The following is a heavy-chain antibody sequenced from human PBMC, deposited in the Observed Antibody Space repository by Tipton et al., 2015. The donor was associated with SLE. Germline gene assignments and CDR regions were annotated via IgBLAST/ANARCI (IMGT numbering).Heavy chain of an antibody. J-gene: IGHJ4*02. CDR3: DY. Sequence: SLRLSCAASGFTFSSHAMSWVRQAPGKGLEWVSVTYRGGTTYYVGSVRGRFTVSRDDSKNTLSLQMDSLTAEDTAVYYLDYWGQGTLVTVSS. CDR2: TYRGGTT. V-gene: IGHV3-23*03. CDR1: GFTFSSHA.